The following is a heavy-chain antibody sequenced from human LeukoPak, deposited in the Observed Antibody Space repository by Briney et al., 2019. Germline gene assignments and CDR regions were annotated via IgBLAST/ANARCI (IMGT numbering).Heavy chain of an antibody. V-gene: IGHV4-39*07. CDR1: GGSISSSSYY. CDR2: IYYSGST. Sequence: SETLSLTCTVSGGSISSSSYYWGWIRQPPGKGLEWIGSIYYSGSTYYNPSLKSRVTISIDTSKNQFSLKVSSVTAADTAIYHCARGRTMVRGGDFDSWGQGTLVTVSS. CDR3: ARGRTMVRGGDFDS. D-gene: IGHD3-10*01. J-gene: IGHJ4*02.